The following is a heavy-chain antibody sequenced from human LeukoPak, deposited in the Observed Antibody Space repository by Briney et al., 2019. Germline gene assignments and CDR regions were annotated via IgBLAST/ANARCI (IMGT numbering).Heavy chain of an antibody. V-gene: IGHV1-18*01. CDR2: ISGYSGNT. Sequence: GASVKVSCKASGYIFSSYGISWVRQAPGQGLEWMGWISGYSGNTKYSQRLQGRVSMTTDTSTSTAYMELRSLRSDDTAVYYCARDSLDCSTTSCHSFAPWGQGTLVTVSS. CDR1: GYIFSSYG. CDR3: ARDSLDCSTTSCHSFAP. D-gene: IGHD2-2*01. J-gene: IGHJ5*02.